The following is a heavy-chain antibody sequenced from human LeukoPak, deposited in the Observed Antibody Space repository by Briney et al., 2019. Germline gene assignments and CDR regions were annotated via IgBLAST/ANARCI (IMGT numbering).Heavy chain of an antibody. Sequence: SVKVSCKASGGTFSSYAISWVRQAPGQGLEWMGGIIPIFGTANYAQKFQGRVTITTDESTSTAYMELSSLRSEDTAVYYCARCIYDYVWGSYRCDAFDIWGQGTMVTVSS. J-gene: IGHJ3*02. D-gene: IGHD3-16*02. CDR3: ARCIYDYVWGSYRCDAFDI. V-gene: IGHV1-69*05. CDR2: IIPIFGTA. CDR1: GGTFSSYA.